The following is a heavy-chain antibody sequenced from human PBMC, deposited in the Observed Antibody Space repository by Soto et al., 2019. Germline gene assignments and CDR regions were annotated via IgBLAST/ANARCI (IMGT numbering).Heavy chain of an antibody. CDR2: ISYDGSNK. CDR1: GFTFSSYG. CDR3: AKVRFGDQNDY. Sequence: QVQLVESGGGVVQPGRSLRLSCAASGFTFSSYGMHWVRQAPGKGLGWVAVISYDGSNKYYADYVKGRFTISRDNSKNAVYLQMNSLRAEDTAVYSCAKVRFGDQNDYWGQGPLVTVSS. J-gene: IGHJ4*02. V-gene: IGHV3-30*18. D-gene: IGHD3-10*01.